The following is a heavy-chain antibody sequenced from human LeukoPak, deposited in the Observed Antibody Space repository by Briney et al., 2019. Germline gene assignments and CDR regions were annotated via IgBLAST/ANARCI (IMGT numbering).Heavy chain of an antibody. CDR2: INPNSGGT. J-gene: IGHJ6*02. CDR1: GYTFTGYY. CDR3: ARVPRRRYCSGGSCYPYVYYYGMDV. Sequence: ASVKVSCKASGYTFTGYYMHWVRQAPGQGLEWMGRINPNSGGTNYAQKFQGRVTMTRDTPISTAYMELSSLRSEDTAVYYCARVPRRRYCSGGSCYPYVYYYGMDVWGQGTTVTVSS. V-gene: IGHV1-2*06. D-gene: IGHD2-15*01.